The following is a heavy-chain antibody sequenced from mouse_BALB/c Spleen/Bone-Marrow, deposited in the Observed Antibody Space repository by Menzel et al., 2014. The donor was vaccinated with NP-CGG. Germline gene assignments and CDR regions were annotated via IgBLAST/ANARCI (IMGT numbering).Heavy chain of an antibody. D-gene: IGHD2-2*01. J-gene: IGHJ4*01. CDR2: MWRGGST. CDR3: AKVGYDVGYYAMDY. CDR1: GFSLTSYG. Sequence: VQLQQSGPGLVQPSQSLSITCTVSGFSLTSYGVHWVRQSPGKGLEWLGVMWRGGSTDYNAAFMSRLSITKDNSKSQVFFKMNSLQADDTAIYYCAKVGYDVGYYAMDYWGQGTSVTVSS. V-gene: IGHV2-5*01.